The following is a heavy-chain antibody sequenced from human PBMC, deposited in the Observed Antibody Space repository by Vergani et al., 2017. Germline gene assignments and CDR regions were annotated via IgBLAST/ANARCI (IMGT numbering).Heavy chain of an antibody. V-gene: IGHV3-74*02. CDR1: GFTFSSYS. J-gene: IGHJ4*02. Sequence: EVQLLESGGGLVQPGGSLRLSCAASGFTFSSYSMNWVRQAPGKGLEWVSRINSDGSSTSYADSVKGRFTISRDNAKNTLYLQMNSLRAEDTAVYYCARGLSRWNYAFDYWGQGTLVTVSS. CDR2: INSDGSST. CDR3: ARGLSRWNYAFDY. D-gene: IGHD1-7*01.